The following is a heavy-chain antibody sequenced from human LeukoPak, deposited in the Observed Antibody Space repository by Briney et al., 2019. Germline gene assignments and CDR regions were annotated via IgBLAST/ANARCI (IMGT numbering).Heavy chain of an antibody. CDR3: AKGPRTSGYCSGGSCFD. CDR2: ISGSGGGT. D-gene: IGHD2-15*01. V-gene: IGHV3-23*01. J-gene: IGHJ4*02. Sequence: SGGSLRLSCAASGFTFSSYAMSWVRQAPGKGLEWVSAISGSGGGTYYADSVKGRFTISRDNSKNTLYLQMNSLRAEDTAVYYCAKGPRTSGYCSGGSCFDWGQGTLVTVSS. CDR1: GFTFSSYA.